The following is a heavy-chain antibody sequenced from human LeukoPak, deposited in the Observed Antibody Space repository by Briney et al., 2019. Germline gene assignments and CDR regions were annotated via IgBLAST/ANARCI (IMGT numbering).Heavy chain of an antibody. CDR1: GYTLTELS. D-gene: IGHD2-2*02. J-gene: IGHJ4*02. CDR2: FDPEDGET. V-gene: IGHV1-24*01. CDR3: ARWNYCSSTSCYTGYFDY. Sequence: ASVKVSCKVSGYTLTELSMHWVRQAPGKGLEWMGGFDPEDGETIYAQKFQGRVTMTEDTSTDTAYMELSSLRSEDTAVYYCARWNYCSSTSCYTGYFDYWGQGTLVTVSS.